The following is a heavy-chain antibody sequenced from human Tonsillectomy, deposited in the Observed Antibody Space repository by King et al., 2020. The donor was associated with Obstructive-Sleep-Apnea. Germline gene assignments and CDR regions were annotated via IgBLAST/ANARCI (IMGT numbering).Heavy chain of an antibody. CDR2: IVPISATT. CDR1: GGSIGQYH. CDR3: ARPSPRYYGSNLYYYGLDV. Sequence: VQLVESGAEVKKPGSSVKVSCKASGGSIGQYHMSWVRQVPGQGLEWMGGIVPISATTNYAQKFQGRVTITADESTSTVYMEINSLSSEDSAVYYCARPSPRYYGSNLYYYGLDVWGQGTTVTVTS. J-gene: IGHJ6*02. V-gene: IGHV1-69*01. D-gene: IGHD3-10*01.